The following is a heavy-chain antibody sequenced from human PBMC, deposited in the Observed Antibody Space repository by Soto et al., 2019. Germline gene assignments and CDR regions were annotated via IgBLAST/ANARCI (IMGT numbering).Heavy chain of an antibody. CDR2: ISYDGSNK. Sequence: QVQLVESGGGVVQPGRSLRLSCAASGFTFSSYGMHWVRQAPGKGLEWVAVISYDGSNKYYADSVKGRFTISRDNSKNTLYLQMNSLRAEDTAVYYCAPWFGAFAYGGQGTRVTVSS. CDR3: APWFGAFAY. CDR1: GFTFSSYG. J-gene: IGHJ4*02. V-gene: IGHV3-30*03. D-gene: IGHD3-10*01.